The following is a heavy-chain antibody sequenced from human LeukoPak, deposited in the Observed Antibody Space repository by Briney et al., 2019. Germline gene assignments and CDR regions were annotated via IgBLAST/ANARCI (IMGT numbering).Heavy chain of an antibody. J-gene: IGHJ6*03. D-gene: IGHD6-25*01. CDR3: ARDGSGFYLYNYMDV. V-gene: IGHV3-21*01. Sequence: PGGSLRLSCAPSGFTFSDYSINWVRQAPGKGLEWVASISTVSTYTFYADSVKGRFTISRDNVRNSLYLQMSSLGAEDTAVYYCARDGSGFYLYNYMDVWGKGTTVTVSS. CDR1: GFTFSDYS. CDR2: ISTVSTYT.